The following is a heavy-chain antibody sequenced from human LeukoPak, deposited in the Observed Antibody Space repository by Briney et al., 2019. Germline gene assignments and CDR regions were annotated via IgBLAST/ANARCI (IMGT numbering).Heavy chain of an antibody. CDR1: GGSISTYY. CDR2: IYYTGST. Sequence: SETLSLTCTVSGGSISTYYWSWIRQPPGKGLEWIGYIYYTGSTSYNPSLKSRVTMSLDASKNQFSLELNSVTPADTAVYYCARGGNYWPQWWFDPWGRGTLISVSS. J-gene: IGHJ5*02. CDR3: ARGGNYWPQWWFDP. D-gene: IGHD1-26*01. V-gene: IGHV4-59*01.